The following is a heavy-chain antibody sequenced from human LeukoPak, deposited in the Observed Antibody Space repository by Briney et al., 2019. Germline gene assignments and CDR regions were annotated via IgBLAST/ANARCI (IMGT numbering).Heavy chain of an antibody. V-gene: IGHV4-59*08. J-gene: IGHJ3*02. CDR3: ARKEGYSSGWEEFDAFDI. D-gene: IGHD6-19*01. CDR2: IYYSGST. Sequence: MPSETLSLTCTVSGGPISSYYWSWIRQPPGKGLEWIGYIYYSGSTNYNPSLKSRVTISVDTSKNQFSLKLSSVTAADTAVYYCARKEGYSSGWEEFDAFDIWGQGTMVTVSS. CDR1: GGPISSYY.